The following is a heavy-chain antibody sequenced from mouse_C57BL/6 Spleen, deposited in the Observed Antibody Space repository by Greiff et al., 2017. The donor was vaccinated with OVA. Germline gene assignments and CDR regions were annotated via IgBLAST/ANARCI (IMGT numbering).Heavy chain of an antibody. CDR2: IYPGDGDT. D-gene: IGHD1-1*01. CDR1: GYAFSSSW. Sequence: VQVVESGPELVKPGASVKISCKASGYAFSSSWMNWVKQRPGKGLEWIGRIYPGDGDTNYNGKFKGKATLTADKSSSTAYMQLSSLTSEDSAVYFCARSTTVAFDYWGQGTTLTVSS. V-gene: IGHV1-82*01. J-gene: IGHJ2*01. CDR3: ARSTTVAFDY.